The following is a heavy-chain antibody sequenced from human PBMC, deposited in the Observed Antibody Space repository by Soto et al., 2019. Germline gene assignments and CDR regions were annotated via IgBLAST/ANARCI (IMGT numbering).Heavy chain of an antibody. D-gene: IGHD4-17*01. CDR3: ARPATTTVTTWDY. CDR1: GGSISSSSYY. V-gene: IGHV4-39*01. CDR2: IYYSGST. Sequence: QLQLQESGPGLVKPSETLSLTCTVSGGSISSSSYYWGWIRQPPGKGLEWIGSIYYSGSTYYNPSLKSRVTISVDTSKNQFSLKLSSVTAADTAVYYCARPATTTVTTWDYWGQGTLVTVSS. J-gene: IGHJ4*02.